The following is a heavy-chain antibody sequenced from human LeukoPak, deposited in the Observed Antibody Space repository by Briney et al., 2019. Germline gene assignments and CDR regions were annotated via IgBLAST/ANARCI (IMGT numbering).Heavy chain of an antibody. CDR2: IYYGGST. V-gene: IGHV4-39*01. CDR1: GGSISSNRHY. CDR3: TRLLKYSGSYYCDY. J-gene: IGHJ4*02. D-gene: IGHD1-26*01. Sequence: SETLSLTCTVSGGSISSNRHYWGWIRQPPGKGLEWIGNIYYGGSTYYNPSLKSRVTISVDTSKNQFSLKLSSVTAADTAVYYCTRLLKYSGSYYCDYWGQGTLVTVST.